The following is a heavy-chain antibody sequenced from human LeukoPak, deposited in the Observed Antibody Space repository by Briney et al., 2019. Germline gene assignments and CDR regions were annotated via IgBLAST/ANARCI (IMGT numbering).Heavy chain of an antibody. CDR2: ISTRGTT. J-gene: IGHJ3*02. CDR3: ARDLLRGESGSWFEAFDI. D-gene: IGHD6-13*01. Sequence: SETLSLTCTVSGDSLSSGPYFWHWVRQPAGKGLEWLGRISTRGTTTYNPSLKSRLTLSVDTSNNQFSLSLNSVTAADTAIYYCARDLLRGESGSWFEAFDIWGQGTMVTVSS. V-gene: IGHV4-61*02. CDR1: GDSLSSGPYF.